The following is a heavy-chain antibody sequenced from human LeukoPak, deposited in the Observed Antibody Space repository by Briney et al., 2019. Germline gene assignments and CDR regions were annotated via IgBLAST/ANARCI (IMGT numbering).Heavy chain of an antibody. V-gene: IGHV3-23*01. J-gene: IGHJ4*02. CDR2: IRGGGGDT. Sequence: GGSLRLSCAASGFTFSTYSMSWVRQAPGKGLEWVSSIRGGGGDTYYADSVKGRFTISRDNSKDTLSLQMNSLRAEDTAVYYCAKISWDGRGTFYWGQGTLVTVSS. CDR3: AKISWDGRGTFY. D-gene: IGHD2-15*01. CDR1: GFTFSTYS.